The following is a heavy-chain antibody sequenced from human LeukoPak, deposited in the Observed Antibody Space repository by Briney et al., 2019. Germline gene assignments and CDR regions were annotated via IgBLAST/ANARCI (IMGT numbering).Heavy chain of an antibody. J-gene: IGHJ3*02. V-gene: IGHV3-21*01. D-gene: IGHD4-23*01. CDR1: TFTFSSYT. Sequence: GGSLRLSCAASTFTFSSYTMNWVRQAPGKGLEWVSSIDSGRAYIYYADSVKGRFTISRDNAKNSLYLQMNSLRAEDTAVYYCATPTTVVLDAFDIWGQGTMVTVSS. CDR3: ATPTTVVLDAFDI. CDR2: IDSGRAYI.